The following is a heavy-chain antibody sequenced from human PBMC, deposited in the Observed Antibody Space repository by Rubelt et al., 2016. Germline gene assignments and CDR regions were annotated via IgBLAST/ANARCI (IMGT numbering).Heavy chain of an antibody. CDR2: INPAGSEE. CDR1: GFTFSTFS. J-gene: IGHJ4*02. CDR3: AGGRNGAL. V-gene: IGHV3-7*03. D-gene: IGHD2-8*01. Sequence: EVQLVESGGGLVQPGGSLRLSCAASGFTFSTFSMTWVRQAPGKGLEWVANINPAGSEEHYVGSVKGRFTKSRAKNKNELYLQMNNRSAEETAVYYCAGGRNGALWGQGTLVIVSS.